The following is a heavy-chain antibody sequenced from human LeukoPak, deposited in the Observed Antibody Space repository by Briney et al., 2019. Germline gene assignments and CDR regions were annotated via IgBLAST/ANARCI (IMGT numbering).Heavy chain of an antibody. Sequence: PGGSLRLSCAASGFTFSSYGMHWVRQAPGKGLEWVAFIRYDGSNKYYADSVKGRFTISRDNSKNTLYLQMNSLRAEDTAMYYCTKVFGQYGSSNLRYFDSGAREPRVTFSS. CDR3: TKVFGQYGSSNLRYFDS. J-gene: IGHJ4*02. D-gene: IGHD6-13*01. V-gene: IGHV3-30*02. CDR2: IRYDGSNK. CDR1: GFTFSSYG.